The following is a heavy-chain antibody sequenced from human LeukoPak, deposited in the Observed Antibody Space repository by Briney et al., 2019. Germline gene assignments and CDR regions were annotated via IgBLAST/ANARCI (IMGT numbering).Heavy chain of an antibody. CDR3: ARWRWDYFDY. J-gene: IGHJ4*02. V-gene: IGHV5-51*01. CDR2: IYPADSDT. D-gene: IGHD1-26*01. CDR1: EYSFPTHW. Sequence: GESLKISCKGSEYSFPTHWIGWVRQTPGKGLEWMGIIYPADSDTRYSPSFQGQVSISADKSINTAYLQWSSLKASDTAMYYCARWRWDYFDYWGQGTLVTVSS.